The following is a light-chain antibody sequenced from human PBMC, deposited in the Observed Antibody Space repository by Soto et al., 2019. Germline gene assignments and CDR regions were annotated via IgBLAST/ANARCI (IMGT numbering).Light chain of an antibody. V-gene: IGKV3-11*01. J-gene: IGKJ5*01. Sequence: EIVLTQSPATLSLSPGERATLSCRASQSVSSYLAWYHQKPFQAPRLLIYDASNRATGIPARFSASGSGTAFTLPISSPEPEDSAVYYGQEHSNWRPAITFGQGTRLDIK. CDR1: QSVSSY. CDR3: QEHSNWRPAIT. CDR2: DAS.